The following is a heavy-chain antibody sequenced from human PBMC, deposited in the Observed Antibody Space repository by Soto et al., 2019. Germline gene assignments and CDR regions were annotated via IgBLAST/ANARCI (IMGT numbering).Heavy chain of an antibody. CDR2: IYYSGST. CDR3: ARGGTHYGSNY. V-gene: IGHV4-59*01. J-gene: IGHJ4*02. CDR1: GGSISSYY. D-gene: IGHD1-26*01. Sequence: SETLSLTCTVSGGSISSYYWSWIRQPPGKGLEWIGYIYYSGSTNYNPSLKSRVTISVDTSKNQFSLKLSSVTAADTAVYYCARGGTHYGSNYWGQGTLVTVSS.